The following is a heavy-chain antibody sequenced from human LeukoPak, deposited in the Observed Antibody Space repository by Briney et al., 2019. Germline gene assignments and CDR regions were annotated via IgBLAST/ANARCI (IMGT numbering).Heavy chain of an antibody. Sequence: PGRSLRLSCAASGFTFSSYGMHWVRQAPGEGLEWVAVISYDGSNKYYADSVKGLFTISRDNSKNTLYLQMNSLRAENTAVYYCAKDGSGGYCSGGSCYFSYWGQGTLVTVSS. CDR2: ISYDGSNK. D-gene: IGHD2-15*01. CDR1: GFTFSSYG. CDR3: AKDGSGGYCSGGSCYFSY. J-gene: IGHJ4*02. V-gene: IGHV3-30*18.